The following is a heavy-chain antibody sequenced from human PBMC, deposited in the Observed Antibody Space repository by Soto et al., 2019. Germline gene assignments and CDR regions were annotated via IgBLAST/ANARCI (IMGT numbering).Heavy chain of an antibody. D-gene: IGHD6-19*01. CDR2: ISGSGGST. J-gene: IGHJ4*02. CDR1: GFTFSSYA. CDR3: ANIRYSSGWPLDY. V-gene: IGHV3-23*01. Sequence: GSLRLSCAASGFTFSSYAMSWVRQAPGKGLEWVSAISGSGGSTYYADSVKGRFTISRDNSKNTLYLQMNSLRAEDTAVYYCANIRYSSGWPLDYWGQGTLVTVSS.